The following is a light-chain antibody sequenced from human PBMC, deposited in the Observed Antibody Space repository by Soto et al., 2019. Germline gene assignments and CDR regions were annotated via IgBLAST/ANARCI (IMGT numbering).Light chain of an antibody. CDR1: SSDVGAYNY. Sequence: QSALTQPASVSGSPGQSITISCTGTSSDVGAYNYVSWYQQQPGKAPKLMIYEVSNRPSGVSNRFSGSKSGNTASLTISGLQAEDEGDYYCSSYTSGSTGVFGGGTKLTVL. CDR3: SSYTSGSTGV. J-gene: IGLJ3*02. V-gene: IGLV2-14*01. CDR2: EVS.